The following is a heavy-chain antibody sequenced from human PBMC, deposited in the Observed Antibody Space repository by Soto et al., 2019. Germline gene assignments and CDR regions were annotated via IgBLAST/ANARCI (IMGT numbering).Heavy chain of an antibody. V-gene: IGHV3-23*01. J-gene: IGHJ4*02. CDR2: ISGSGGST. Sequence: EVQLLESGGGLVQPGGSLRLSCAASGFTFSSYAMSWVRQAPGKGLEWVSAISGSGGSTYYADSVKGRFTISRDNSKNTLYLQMNRLRAEDTAVYYCAKDPYYYDSSGYYYGNDYWGQGTLVTVSS. CDR3: AKDPYYYDSSGYYYGNDY. D-gene: IGHD3-22*01. CDR1: GFTFSSYA.